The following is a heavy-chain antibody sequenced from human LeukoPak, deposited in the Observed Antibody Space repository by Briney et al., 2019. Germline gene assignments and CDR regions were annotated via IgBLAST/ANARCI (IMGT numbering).Heavy chain of an antibody. CDR1: GFTFSSYW. CDR3: ARRIAAAAAPYYFDY. V-gene: IGHV3-74*01. J-gene: IGHJ4*02. D-gene: IGHD6-13*01. CDR2: INSDGSST. Sequence: GGSLRLSCAASGFTFSSYWMHWVRQAPGKGLLWVSRINSDGSSTSYADSVKGRSTISRDNAKNTLYLQMNSLRAEDTAVYYCARRIAAAAAPYYFDYWGQGTLVTVSS.